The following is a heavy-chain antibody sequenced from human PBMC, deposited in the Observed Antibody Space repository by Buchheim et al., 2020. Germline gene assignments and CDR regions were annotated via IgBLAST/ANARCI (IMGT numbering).Heavy chain of an antibody. V-gene: IGHV3-74*01. CDR2: ISNDGTTT. Sequence: EVQLVESGGGLVQPGGSLRLSCAASGFTFSSYWMLWVRQAPGKGLVWLSVISNDGTTTSNADSVKGRFIVSRDNAKNTLYLQMNSLRAEDTAVYYCARSFVGALDYWGQGIL. CDR3: ARSFVGALDY. CDR1: GFTFSSYW. J-gene: IGHJ4*02. D-gene: IGHD1-26*01.